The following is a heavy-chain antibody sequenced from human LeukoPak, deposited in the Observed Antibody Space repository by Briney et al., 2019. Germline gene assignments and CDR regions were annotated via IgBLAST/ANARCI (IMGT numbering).Heavy chain of an antibody. CDR2: IYHSGST. D-gene: IGHD3-22*01. CDR1: GGSISSSNW. Sequence: SETLSLTCAVSGGSISSSNWWSWVRQPPGKGLEWIGEIYHSGSTNYNPSLKSRVTISVDKSKNQFSLKLSSVTAADTAVYYCARVQDSYYYDSSGYPLDYWGQGTLVTVSS. J-gene: IGHJ4*02. CDR3: ARVQDSYYYDSSGYPLDY. V-gene: IGHV4-4*02.